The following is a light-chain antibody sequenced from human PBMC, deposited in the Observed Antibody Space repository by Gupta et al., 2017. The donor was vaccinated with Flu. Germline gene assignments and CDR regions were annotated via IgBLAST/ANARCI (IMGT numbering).Light chain of an antibody. CDR2: GAS. J-gene: IGKJ2*01. CDR3: QQYGSSPYT. V-gene: IGKV3-20*01. Sequence: GERATLSCRASQSVSSSYLAWYQQKAGQAPRLLISGASSRATGIPDRFSGSGSGTDFTLTISRLEPEDFAVYYCQQYGSSPYTFGQGTKLEIK. CDR1: QSVSSSY.